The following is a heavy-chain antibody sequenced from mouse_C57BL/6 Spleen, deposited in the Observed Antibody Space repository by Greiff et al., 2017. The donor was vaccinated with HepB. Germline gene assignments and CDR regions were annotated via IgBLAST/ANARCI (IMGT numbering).Heavy chain of an antibody. J-gene: IGHJ2*01. V-gene: IGHV3-6*01. CDR3: ASHYYGRGY. CDR1: GYSITSGYY. CDR2: ISYDGSN. Sequence: ESGPGLVKPSQSLSLTCSVTGYSITSGYYWNWIRQFPGNKLEWMGYISYDGSNNYNPSLKNRISITRDTSKNQFFLKLNSVTTEDTATYYCASHYYGRGYWGQGTTLTVSS. D-gene: IGHD1-1*01.